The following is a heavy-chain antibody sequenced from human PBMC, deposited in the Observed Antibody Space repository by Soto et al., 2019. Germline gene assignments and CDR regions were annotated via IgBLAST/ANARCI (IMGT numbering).Heavy chain of an antibody. CDR3: AREKFRSATRHFFYGMDV. Sequence: QLQLQESGSGLVKPSQTLSLTCAVSGGSISSGGYSWSWIRQPPGKGLEWIGYIYHSGSTYYNPSLKSRVTISVDRSKTQFSLRLSYVTAADTAVYYCAREKFRSATRHFFYGMDVWGQGTTVTVS. CDR2: IYHSGST. J-gene: IGHJ6*02. CDR1: GGSISSGGYS. D-gene: IGHD3-3*01. V-gene: IGHV4-30-2*01.